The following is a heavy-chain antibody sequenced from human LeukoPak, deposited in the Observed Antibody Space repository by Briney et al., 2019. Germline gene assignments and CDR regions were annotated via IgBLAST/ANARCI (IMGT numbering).Heavy chain of an antibody. CDR1: GFTFDGYA. D-gene: IGHD5-18*01. Sequence: GGSLRLSCAASGFTFDGYAMHWVRQAPGKGLEWVSGISWNSYAIDYADSVRGRFTISRDNAKNSLYLQMNSLRAEDTALYYCAKDRGYSYGTDAFDIWGQGTMVTVSS. V-gene: IGHV3-9*01. J-gene: IGHJ3*02. CDR3: AKDRGYSYGTDAFDI. CDR2: ISWNSYAI.